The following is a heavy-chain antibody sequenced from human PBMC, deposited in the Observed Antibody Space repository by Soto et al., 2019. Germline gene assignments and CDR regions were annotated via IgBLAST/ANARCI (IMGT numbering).Heavy chain of an antibody. Sequence: LRLSCAASGFTFSSYAMHWVRQAPGKGLEWVAVISYDGSNKYYADSVKGRFTISRDNSKNTLYLQMNSLRAEDTAVYYCARDCYDSSGYGYFDYWGQAKLVTVSS. D-gene: IGHD3-22*01. CDR3: ARDCYDSSGYGYFDY. V-gene: IGHV3-30-3*01. J-gene: IGHJ4*02. CDR2: ISYDGSNK. CDR1: GFTFSSYA.